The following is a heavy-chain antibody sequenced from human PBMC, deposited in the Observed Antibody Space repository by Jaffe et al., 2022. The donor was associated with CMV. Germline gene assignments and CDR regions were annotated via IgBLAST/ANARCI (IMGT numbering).Heavy chain of an antibody. CDR1: GGSISSSSYY. D-gene: IGHD6-19*01. J-gene: IGHJ5*02. CDR3: ARHKVAGNDIRLNWFDP. CDR2: IYYSGST. Sequence: QLQLQESGPGLVKPSETLSLTCTVSGGSISSSSYYWGWIRQPPGKGLEWIGSIYYSGSTYYNPSLKSRVTISVDTSKNQFSLKLSSVTAADTAVYYCARHKVAGNDIRLNWFDPWGQGTLVTVSS. V-gene: IGHV4-39*01.